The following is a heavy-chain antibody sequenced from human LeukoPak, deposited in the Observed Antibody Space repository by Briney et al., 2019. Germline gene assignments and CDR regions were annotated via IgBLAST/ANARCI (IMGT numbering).Heavy chain of an antibody. CDR1: GYTFTTYD. CDR3: ARVAGSIDY. Sequence: GASVKVSCKASGYTFTTYDINWVRQATGQGLEWMGWMNPNSGYTGYAQKLQGRVTLPRDTSISTASLELSSLRSEDTAVYYCARVAGSIDYWGQGKLVTVSP. CDR2: MNPNSGYT. J-gene: IGHJ4*02. V-gene: IGHV1-8*03. D-gene: IGHD6-19*01.